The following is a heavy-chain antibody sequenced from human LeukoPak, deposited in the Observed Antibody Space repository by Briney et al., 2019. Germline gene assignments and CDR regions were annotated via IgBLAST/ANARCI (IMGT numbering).Heavy chain of an antibody. CDR2: ISGDADAT. V-gene: IGHV3-43*02. D-gene: IGHD6-19*01. CDR1: GFTFHDYA. J-gene: IGHJ4*02. CDR3: AKRGSAWYYFDS. Sequence: GGSLRFSCAASGFTFHDYAIHWVRQAPGRGLEWVSLISGDADATYYADSVEGRFTVARDNTKNSIYLQMNSLRTEDTALYFCAKRGSAWYYFDSWGQGTLVTVSS.